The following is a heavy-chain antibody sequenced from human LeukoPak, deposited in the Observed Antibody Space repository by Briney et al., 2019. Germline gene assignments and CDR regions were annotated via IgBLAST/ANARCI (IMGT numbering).Heavy chain of an antibody. Sequence: SETLSLNCTVSDGSINTYDWSWIRQPPGKGLEWIGYIYYSGSTIYNPSLKSRVTISLDTSMNQFSLKLNSATAADTAVYYCAGEHRGGYRFDYWGQGTLVTVSS. CDR1: DGSINTYD. J-gene: IGHJ4*02. V-gene: IGHV4-59*01. CDR3: AGEHRGGYRFDY. D-gene: IGHD3-22*01. CDR2: IYYSGST.